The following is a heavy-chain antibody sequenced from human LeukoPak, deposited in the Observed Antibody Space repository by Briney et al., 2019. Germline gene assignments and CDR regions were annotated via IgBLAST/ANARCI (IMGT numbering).Heavy chain of an antibody. CDR2: FYYSDTT. Sequence: SETLSLTCTVSGGSISSPSYSWGWIRQPPGKGVEWIGSFYYSDTTYYNPSFKSRVTISVDASKNQFSLKLSSVTAADTAVYYCARHTYWGYQVSWGQGSLVIVSS. CDR1: GGSISSPSYS. V-gene: IGHV4-39*01. CDR3: ARHTYWGYQVS. D-gene: IGHD2-8*02. J-gene: IGHJ5*02.